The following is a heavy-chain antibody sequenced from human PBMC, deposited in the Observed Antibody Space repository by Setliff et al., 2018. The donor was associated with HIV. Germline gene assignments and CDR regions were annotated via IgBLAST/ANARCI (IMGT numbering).Heavy chain of an antibody. Sequence: PGGSLRLSCAASGFTFSSYSMNWVRQAPGKGLEWVASIKLDGSEKYYVDSVKGRFSISRDVLKNSLYLQMNSLRAEDTAVYYCASKLYCTYGVCLDAFDIWGQGTMVTVSS. CDR2: IKLDGSEK. CDR3: ASKLYCTYGVCLDAFDI. CDR1: GFTFSSYS. V-gene: IGHV3-7*01. D-gene: IGHD2-8*01. J-gene: IGHJ3*02.